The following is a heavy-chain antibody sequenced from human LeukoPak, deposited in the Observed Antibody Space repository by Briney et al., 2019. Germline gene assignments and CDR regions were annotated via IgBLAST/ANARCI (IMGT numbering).Heavy chain of an antibody. CDR3: AKDLRSGSYFRIGDY. V-gene: IGHV3-9*01. CDR2: ISWNSGSI. D-gene: IGHD1-26*01. Sequence: GRSLRLSCAASGFTFDDYAMHWVRQAPGKGLEWVSGISWNSGSIGYADSVKGRFTISRDNAKNSLYLQMNSLRAEDTAVYYCAKDLRSGSYFRIGDYWGQGTLVTVSS. J-gene: IGHJ4*02. CDR1: GFTFDDYA.